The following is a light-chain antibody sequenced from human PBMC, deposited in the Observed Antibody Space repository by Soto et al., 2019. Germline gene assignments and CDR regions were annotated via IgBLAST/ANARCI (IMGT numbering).Light chain of an antibody. CDR2: DVS. Sequence: QSVLTQPPSVSGSPGQSVTISCTGTSSDVGDYDYVSWYLQHPGTAPKLLISDVSRRHSGVPDRFSDSKSGNTASLTISGLQVDDEGDYYCCSYAGTSTYVFGTGTKITVL. CDR1: SSDVGDYDY. V-gene: IGLV2-11*01. J-gene: IGLJ1*01. CDR3: CSYAGTSTYV.